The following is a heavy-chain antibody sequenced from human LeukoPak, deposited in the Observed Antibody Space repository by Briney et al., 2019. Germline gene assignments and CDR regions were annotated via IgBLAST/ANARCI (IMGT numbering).Heavy chain of an antibody. CDR1: GFTFSSYA. D-gene: IGHD5-24*01. CDR3: AKDGGRWLQIAGYFDY. Sequence: GGSLRLSCAASGFTFSSYAMSWVRQAPGKGLEGVSAISGSGGSTYYADSVKGRFTISRDNSKNTLYLQMNSLRAEDTAVYYCAKDGGRWLQIAGYFDYWGQGTLVTVSS. CDR2: ISGSGGST. V-gene: IGHV3-23*01. J-gene: IGHJ4*02.